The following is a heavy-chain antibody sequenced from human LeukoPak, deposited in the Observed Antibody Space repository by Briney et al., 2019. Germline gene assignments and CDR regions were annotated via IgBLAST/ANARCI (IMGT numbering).Heavy chain of an antibody. CDR2: INHSGST. V-gene: IGHV4-34*01. Sequence: SETLSLTCAVYGGSFSGYYWTWIRQPSGKGLEWIGEINHSGSTNYNPSLRSRVTISVDMSKNQFSLRLSSVTAADTAVYYCARGRITYYYDSSGYCYDNWGQGTLVTVSS. CDR3: ARGRITYYYDSSGYCYDN. D-gene: IGHD3-22*01. J-gene: IGHJ4*02. CDR1: GGSFSGYY.